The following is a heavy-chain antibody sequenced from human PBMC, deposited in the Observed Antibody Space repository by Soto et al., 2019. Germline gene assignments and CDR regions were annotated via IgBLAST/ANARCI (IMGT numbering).Heavy chain of an antibody. CDR1: GYTFTGYY. J-gene: IGHJ4*02. D-gene: IGHD1-26*01. V-gene: IGHV1-2*04. Sequence: ASVKVSCKASGYTFTGYYMHWVRQAPGQGLEWMGWINPNSGGTNYAQKFQGWVTMTRDTSISTAYMELSRLRSDDTAVYYCARGHSGSYPYYFDYWGQGTLVTVS. CDR2: INPNSGGT. CDR3: ARGHSGSYPYYFDY.